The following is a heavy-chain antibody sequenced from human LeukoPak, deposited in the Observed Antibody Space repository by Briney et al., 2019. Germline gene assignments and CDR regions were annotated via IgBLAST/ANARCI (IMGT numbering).Heavy chain of an antibody. CDR1: GFTFTTYN. J-gene: IGHJ4*02. Sequence: PGGSLKLSCSASGFTFTTYNMNWVRQAPGKGLEWVSYISSSSSTIYYADSVKGRFTISRDNAKNSLYPQMNSLGAEDSAVYYCARDFLEDSYWGQGTLVTVSS. CDR2: ISSSSSTI. D-gene: IGHD3-3*01. V-gene: IGHV3-48*01. CDR3: ARDFLEDSY.